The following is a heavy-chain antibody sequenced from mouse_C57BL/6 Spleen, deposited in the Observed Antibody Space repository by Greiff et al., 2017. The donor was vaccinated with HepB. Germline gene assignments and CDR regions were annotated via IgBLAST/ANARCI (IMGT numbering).Heavy chain of an antibody. CDR2: ISSGSSTI. CDR1: GFTFSDYG. D-gene: IGHD1-1*01. J-gene: IGHJ1*03. Sequence: EVQRVESGGGLVKPGGSLKLSCAASGFTFSDYGMHWVRQAPEKGLEWVAYISSGSSTIYYADTVKGRFTISRDNAKNTLFLQMTSLRSEDTAMYYCARGGTTVPYWYFDVWGTGTTVTVSS. V-gene: IGHV5-17*01. CDR3: ARGGTTVPYWYFDV.